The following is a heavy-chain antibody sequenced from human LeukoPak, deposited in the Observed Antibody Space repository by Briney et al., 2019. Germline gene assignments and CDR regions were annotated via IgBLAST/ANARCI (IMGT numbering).Heavy chain of an antibody. D-gene: IGHD6-19*01. CDR3: ATLAGAGKASA. J-gene: IGHJ5*02. CDR1: GGSFSGYY. V-gene: IGHV4-34*01. CDR2: INHSGST. Sequence: PSETLSLTCAVYGGSFSGYYWSWIRQPPGKGLGWIGEINHSGSTNYNPSLNSRVPISVDTSKNHCSLKLSSVTGADTAVYYCATLAGAGKASAWVQGTLVTVSS.